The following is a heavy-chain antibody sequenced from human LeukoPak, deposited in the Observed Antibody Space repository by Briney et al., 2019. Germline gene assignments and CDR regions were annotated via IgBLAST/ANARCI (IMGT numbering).Heavy chain of an antibody. Sequence: PGGSLRLSCAASGFTFSSYAMSWVRQAPGKGLEWVSAISGSGGSTYYADSVKGRFTISRDNSKNTLYLQMNSLRAEDTAVYYCAKDVDYDFCSGYLDYWGQGTLVTVSS. CDR2: ISGSGGST. J-gene: IGHJ4*02. D-gene: IGHD3-3*01. CDR3: AKDVDYDFCSGYLDY. V-gene: IGHV3-23*01. CDR1: GFTFSSYA.